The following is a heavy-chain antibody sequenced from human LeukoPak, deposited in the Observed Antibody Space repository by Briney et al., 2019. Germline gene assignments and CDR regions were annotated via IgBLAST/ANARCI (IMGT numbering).Heavy chain of an antibody. V-gene: IGHV4-59*01. CDR3: ARESLHYDILTGYSQGDNWFDP. CDR1: GGSIGSYY. J-gene: IGHJ5*02. Sequence: SETLSLTCNVSGGSIGSYYWSWIRQPPGKGLEWIGYIYYSGSTNYNPSLKSRVTISVDTSKNQFSLKLSSVTAADTAVYYCARESLHYDILTGYSQGDNWFDPWGQGTLVTVSS. D-gene: IGHD3-9*01. CDR2: IYYSGST.